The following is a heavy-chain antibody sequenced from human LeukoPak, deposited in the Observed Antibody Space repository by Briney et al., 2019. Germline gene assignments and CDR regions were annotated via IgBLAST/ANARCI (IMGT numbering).Heavy chain of an antibody. CDR2: IKQDGSEK. D-gene: IGHD3-10*01. J-gene: IGHJ5*02. CDR3: AREDPYYYGSGGDNWFDP. CDR1: GFTFSSYW. V-gene: IGHV3-7*03. Sequence: GGSLRLSCAASGFTFSSYWMSWVRQAPGKGLEWVANIKQDGSEKYYVDSVKGRFTISRDNAKNSLYLQMNSLRAEDTAVYYCAREDPYYYGSGGDNWFDPWGQGTLVTVSS.